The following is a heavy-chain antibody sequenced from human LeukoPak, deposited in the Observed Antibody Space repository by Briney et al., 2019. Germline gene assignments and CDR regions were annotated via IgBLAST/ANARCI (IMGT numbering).Heavy chain of an antibody. J-gene: IGHJ5*02. CDR1: GGSISSSTYY. D-gene: IGHD3-22*01. CDR2: IYYSGST. Sequence: SETLSLTCTVSGGSISSSTYYWGWIRQPPGKGLEWIGNIYYSGSTNYNPSLKSRVTISVDTSKNQFSLKLSSVTAADTAVYYCARYDYDSSGYYYPSWFDPWGQGTLVTVSS. CDR3: ARYDYDSSGYYYPSWFDP. V-gene: IGHV4-39*07.